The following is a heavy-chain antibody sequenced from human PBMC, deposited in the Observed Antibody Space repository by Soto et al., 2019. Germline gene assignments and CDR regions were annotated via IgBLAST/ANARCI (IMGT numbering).Heavy chain of an antibody. D-gene: IGHD5-12*01. CDR3: ASPIRYSGYDFSS. J-gene: IGHJ5*02. CDR1: GGSISSSSYY. V-gene: IGHV4-39*01. Sequence: SETLSLTCTVSGGSISSSSYYWGWIRQPPGKGLEWIGSIYYSGSTYYNPSLKSRVTISVDTSKNQFSLKLSSVTAADTAVYYCASPIRYSGYDFSSWGQGTLVTVSS. CDR2: IYYSGST.